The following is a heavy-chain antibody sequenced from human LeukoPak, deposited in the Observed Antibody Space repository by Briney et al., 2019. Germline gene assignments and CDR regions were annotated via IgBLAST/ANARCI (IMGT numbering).Heavy chain of an antibody. CDR1: GFTFSSYW. J-gene: IGHJ4*02. CDR2: IRYDGSNK. Sequence: GGSLRLSCAASGFTFSSYWMSWVRQAPGKGLEWVAFIRYDGSNKYYADSVKGRFTISRDNSKNTLYLQMNSLRAEDTAVYYCAKDRGSYRHFDYWGQGTLVTVSS. CDR3: AKDRGSYRHFDY. V-gene: IGHV3-30*02. D-gene: IGHD1-26*01.